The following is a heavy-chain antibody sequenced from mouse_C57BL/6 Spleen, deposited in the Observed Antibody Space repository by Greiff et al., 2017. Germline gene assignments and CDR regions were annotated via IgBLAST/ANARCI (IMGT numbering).Heavy chain of an antibody. J-gene: IGHJ4*01. Sequence: QVQLQQSGAELVMPGASVKLSCKASGYTFTSYWMHWVKQRPGQGLEWIGEIDPSYSYTNYNQKFKGKSTLTVDKSSSTAYMQLSSLTSEDSAVYYCARGNVDYWGQGTSVTVSS. CDR3: ARGNVDY. CDR2: IDPSYSYT. V-gene: IGHV1-69*01. CDR1: GYTFTSYW.